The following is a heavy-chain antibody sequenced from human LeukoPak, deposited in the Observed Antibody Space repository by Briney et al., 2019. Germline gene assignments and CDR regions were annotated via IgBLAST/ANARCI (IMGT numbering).Heavy chain of an antibody. V-gene: IGHV3-48*04. CDR2: ISSSGSTI. Sequence: GGSLRLSCAASGFTFSSYGMSWVRQAPGKGLEWVSYISSSGSTIYYADSVKGRFTISRDNAKNSLYLQMNSLRAKDTAVYYCARRYSGSYSPIDYWGQGTLVTVSS. CDR3: ARRYSGSYSPIDY. J-gene: IGHJ4*02. D-gene: IGHD1-26*01. CDR1: GFTFSSYG.